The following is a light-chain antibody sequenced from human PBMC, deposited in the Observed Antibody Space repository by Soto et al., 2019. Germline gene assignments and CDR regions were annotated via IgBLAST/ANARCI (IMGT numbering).Light chain of an antibody. CDR2: NVR. Sequence: SALTQPASVSGSPGQSITISCTGTSSDVGGSNYVSWYQQYPGKVPKLLIYNVRIRPSGVSNRFSGSKSGNTASLTISGLQAEDEADYFCTSSTSDSLYLFGSGTKVTVL. CDR3: TSSTSDSLYL. V-gene: IGLV2-14*01. J-gene: IGLJ1*01. CDR1: SSDVGGSNY.